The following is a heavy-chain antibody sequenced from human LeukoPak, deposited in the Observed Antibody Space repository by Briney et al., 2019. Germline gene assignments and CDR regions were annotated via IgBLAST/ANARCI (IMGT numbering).Heavy chain of an antibody. V-gene: IGHV3-74*01. CDR1: GFTFSSYW. CDR2: INSDGSST. D-gene: IGHD3-10*01. J-gene: IGHJ4*02. Sequence: GGSLRLSCAASGFTFSSYWMHWVRQAPGKGLVWVSRINSDGSSTSYADSVKGRFTISRDNAKNKLCLQMNSLRAEDTAVYYCARVRGYYGSGSYSPPDYWGQGTLVTVSS. CDR3: ARVRGYYGSGSYSPPDY.